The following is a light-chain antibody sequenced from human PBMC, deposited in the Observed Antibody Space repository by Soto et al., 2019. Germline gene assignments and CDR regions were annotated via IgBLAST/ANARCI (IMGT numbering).Light chain of an antibody. CDR1: SSDVGRYDY. V-gene: IGLV2-14*01. Sequence: QSALTQPASVSGSPGQSITISCTGTSSDVGRYDYVSWYQHHPGKAPKLMIYEVSDRPSGVPYRFSGSKSGNTASLTISGLQAEDEADYYCSSYTGSNTMVLGGGTKVTVL. J-gene: IGLJ2*01. CDR3: SSYTGSNTMV. CDR2: EVS.